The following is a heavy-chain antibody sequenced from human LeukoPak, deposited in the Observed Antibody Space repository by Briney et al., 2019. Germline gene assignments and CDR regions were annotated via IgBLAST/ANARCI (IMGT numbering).Heavy chain of an antibody. Sequence: GGSLRLSCAASTVIFRKYWMGWARQAPGKGLEWVANIAHDGSVKWYVDSVKGRFIISRDNARDSLYLQMNGLRVEDTAVYYCAFFVREPQNWGQGTLVTVSS. CDR1: TVIFRKYW. J-gene: IGHJ1*01. CDR2: IAHDGSVK. D-gene: IGHD3-10*02. V-gene: IGHV3-7*01. CDR3: AFFVREPQN.